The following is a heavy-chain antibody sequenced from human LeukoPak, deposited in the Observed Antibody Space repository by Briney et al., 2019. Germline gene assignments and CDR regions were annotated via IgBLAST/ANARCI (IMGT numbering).Heavy chain of an antibody. CDR2: INHSGST. CDR3: ARGQGTVTTH. CDR1: GGSFSGYY. D-gene: IGHD4-17*01. Sequence: SETLSLTCAVYGGSFSGYYWSWIRQPPGKGLEWIGEINHSGSTNYNPSLKSRVTISVDTSKNQFSLKLSSVTAADAAVYYCARGQGTVTTHWGQGTLVTVSS. V-gene: IGHV4-34*01. J-gene: IGHJ4*02.